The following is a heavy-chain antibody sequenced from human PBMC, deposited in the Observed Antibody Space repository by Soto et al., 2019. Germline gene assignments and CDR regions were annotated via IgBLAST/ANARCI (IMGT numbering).Heavy chain of an antibody. D-gene: IGHD3-3*01. Sequence: SETLTLPCAVSGCSISSGGYYWSWIRQHPGKGLEWIGYIYYSGSTYYNPSLKGRVTISVDTSKNQFSLKLSSVTAADTAVYYCARDRLRFARFDPWGQGALVTVSS. CDR2: IYYSGST. CDR3: ARDRLRFARFDP. CDR1: GCSISSGGYY. V-gene: IGHV4-31*11. J-gene: IGHJ5*02.